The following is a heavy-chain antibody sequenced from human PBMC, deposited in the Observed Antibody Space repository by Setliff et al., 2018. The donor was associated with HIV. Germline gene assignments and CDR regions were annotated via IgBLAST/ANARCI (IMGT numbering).Heavy chain of an antibody. CDR3: ARVPSGAAGLVRAGFYF. V-gene: IGHV1-2*02. CDR1: GYTFTGYY. J-gene: IGHJ4*01. Sequence: ASVKVSCKASGYTFTGYYMHWVRQAPGQGLEWMGWINPNSGGTNYAQKFQGRVTMTRDTSISTACMELSRLRSDDTAVYYCARVPSGAAGLVRAGFYFRGQGTQVTVSS. D-gene: IGHD6-25*01. CDR2: INPNSGGT.